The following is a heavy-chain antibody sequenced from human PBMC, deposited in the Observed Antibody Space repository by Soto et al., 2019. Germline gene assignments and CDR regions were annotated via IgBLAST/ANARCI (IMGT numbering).Heavy chain of an antibody. Sequence: EVQLLESGGGLVQPGGSLRLSCAASGFRFSNNAMPWVRQAPGKGLEWVSTISSSGATTYYADSVKGRFTISRDNSKDTLYLLMSSLRAGDTDVYFCANSWELKPPLDCWGQGALVTVSS. CDR3: ANSWELKPPLDC. V-gene: IGHV3-23*01. J-gene: IGHJ4*02. D-gene: IGHD1-26*01. CDR2: ISSSGATT. CDR1: GFRFSNNA.